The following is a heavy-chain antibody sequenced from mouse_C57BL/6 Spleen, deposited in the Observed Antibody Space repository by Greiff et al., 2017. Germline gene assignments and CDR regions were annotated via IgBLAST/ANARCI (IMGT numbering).Heavy chain of an antibody. V-gene: IGHV1-26*01. CDR1: GYTFTDYY. J-gene: IGHJ4*01. D-gene: IGHD2-3*01. CDR3: ASGDGYHAYAMDY. Sequence: VQLQQPGPELVKPGASVKISCKASGYTFTDYYMTWVKQSHGKSLEWIGDINPNNGGTSYNQKFKGKATLTVDKSSSTAYMQLSSLTSEDSAVYYCASGDGYHAYAMDYWGQGTSVTVSS. CDR2: INPNNGGT.